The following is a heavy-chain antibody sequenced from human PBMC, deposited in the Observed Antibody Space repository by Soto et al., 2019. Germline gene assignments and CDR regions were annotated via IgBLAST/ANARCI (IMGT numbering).Heavy chain of an antibody. Sequence: QVQLVQSGAEVKKPGASVKVSCKASGYTFTSYAMHWVRQAPGQRLEWMGWINAGNGNTKYSQKFQGRVTITRDTSASTAYMELSSLRSEDTAVYYCARVRGWYPWDYYYGMDVWGQGTTVTVSS. CDR2: INAGNGNT. J-gene: IGHJ6*02. D-gene: IGHD6-19*01. CDR1: GYTFTSYA. CDR3: ARVRGWYPWDYYYGMDV. V-gene: IGHV1-3*01.